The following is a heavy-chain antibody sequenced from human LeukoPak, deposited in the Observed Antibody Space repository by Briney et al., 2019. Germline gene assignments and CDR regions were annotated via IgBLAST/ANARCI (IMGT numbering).Heavy chain of an antibody. Sequence: PSETLSLTCAVSGGSISSGGYSWSWIRQPPGKGLEWIGYIYYSGSTYYNPSLKSRVTISVDTSKNQFSLKLSSVTAADTAVYYCARGVTYYYGSGSEFDPWGQGTLVTVSS. CDR2: IYYSGST. V-gene: IGHV4-30-4*07. CDR1: GGSISSGGYS. J-gene: IGHJ5*02. CDR3: ARGVTYYYGSGSEFDP. D-gene: IGHD3-10*01.